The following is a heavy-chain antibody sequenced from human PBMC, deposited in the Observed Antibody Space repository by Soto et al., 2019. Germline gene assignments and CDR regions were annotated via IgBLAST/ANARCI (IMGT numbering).Heavy chain of an antibody. V-gene: IGHV1-18*01. D-gene: IGHD3-16*01. J-gene: IGHJ6*04. CDR1: GYIFVNYG. CDR3: VLGDNYVTPTPQDV. Sequence: QVQLVQSGDEVKKPGASVKVSCKASGYIFVNYGIAWVRQAPGQGLEWMGWISPYTGNTNSASKVQGRLTMTTDTSTSTAYMDRGSLTPPGTAVYYCVLGDNYVTPTPQDVGGKGTTVTVSS. CDR2: ISPYTGNT.